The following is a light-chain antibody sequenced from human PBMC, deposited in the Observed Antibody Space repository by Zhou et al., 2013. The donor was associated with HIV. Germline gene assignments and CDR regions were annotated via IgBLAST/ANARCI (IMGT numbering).Light chain of an antibody. J-gene: IGKJ3*01. CDR3: QQLNSYPLS. CDR1: QGISSD. V-gene: IGKV1-13*02. CDR2: DAS. Sequence: AIQLTQSPSSLSASLGDSVTITCRASQGISSDLAWYQQKVGKPPKLLIYDASSLESGVPSRFSGSRSGTDFTLTISSLQPEDFATYYCQQLNSYPLSFGPGTKVDIK.